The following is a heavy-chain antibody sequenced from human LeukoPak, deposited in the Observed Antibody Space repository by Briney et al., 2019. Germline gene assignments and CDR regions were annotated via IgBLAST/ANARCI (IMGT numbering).Heavy chain of an antibody. D-gene: IGHD2-21*01. CDR2: ISAYNGNT. CDR1: GYTFTSYG. V-gene: IGHV1-18*01. Sequence: ASVKVSCKASGYTFTSYGISWVRQAPGQGLEWMGWISAYNGNTNYAQKLQGRVTMTTDTSTSTAYMELRSLRSDDTAVYYCARERIVVVMPAGPDAFDIWGQGTMVTVSS. J-gene: IGHJ3*02. CDR3: ARERIVVVMPAGPDAFDI.